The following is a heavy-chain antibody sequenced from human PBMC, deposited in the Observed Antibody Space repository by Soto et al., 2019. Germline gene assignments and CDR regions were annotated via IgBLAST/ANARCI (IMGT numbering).Heavy chain of an antibody. Sequence: ASVKVSCKASGYTFTSYGISWVRQAPGQGLEWMGWISAYNGNTSYAQKLQDRVTMTTDTSTSTAYMELRSLRSDDTAVYYCARGEEDTAMASFDYWGQGTLVTVSS. V-gene: IGHV1-18*01. CDR1: GYTFTSYG. CDR3: ARGEEDTAMASFDY. CDR2: ISAYNGNT. D-gene: IGHD5-18*01. J-gene: IGHJ4*02.